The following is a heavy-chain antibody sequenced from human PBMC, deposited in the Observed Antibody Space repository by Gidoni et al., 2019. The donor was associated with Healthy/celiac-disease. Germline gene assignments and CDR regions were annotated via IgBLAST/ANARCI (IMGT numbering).Heavy chain of an antibody. V-gene: IGHV3-30*03. J-gene: IGHJ4*02. CDR3: ARPFSGYDSSFDY. Sequence: QVQLVESGGGVVQPGRSLRLSCAASGFTFSSYGMHWVRQAPGKGLEWVAVISYDGSNKYYADSVKGRFTISRDNSKNTLYLQMNSLRAEDTAVYYCARPFSGYDSSFDYWGQGTLVTVSS. D-gene: IGHD5-12*01. CDR2: ISYDGSNK. CDR1: GFTFSSYG.